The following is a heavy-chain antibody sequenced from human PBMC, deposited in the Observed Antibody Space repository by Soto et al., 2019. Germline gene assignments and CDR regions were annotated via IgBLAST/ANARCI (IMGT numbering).Heavy chain of an antibody. CDR2: IYHSGST. J-gene: IGHJ6*04. V-gene: IGHV4-31*11. D-gene: IGHD2-2*01. Sequence: TMSQPWAVSWSPISIGCDYLSWIRQHTGNCLEWIGFIYHSGSTYYNPSLRSRVTISVDTSKNHFSLKLSSVTAADTALYYCARVSVVPAAIYRGYAYGLAVWGKGTKVTVSS. CDR1: WSPISIGCDY. CDR3: ARVSVVPAAIYRGYAYGLAV.